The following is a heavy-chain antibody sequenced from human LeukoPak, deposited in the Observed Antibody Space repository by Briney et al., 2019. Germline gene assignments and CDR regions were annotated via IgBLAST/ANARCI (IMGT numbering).Heavy chain of an antibody. Sequence: GASVKVSCKASGYTFTGYYMHWVRQAPGQGLEWMGWINPNSGGTNYAQKFQGRVAMTRDTSISTAYMELSRLRSDDTAVYYCARAPKFRLVGVPKGPLDPWGQGTLVTVSS. CDR2: INPNSGGT. V-gene: IGHV1-2*02. CDR3: ARAPKFRLVGVPKGPLDP. CDR1: GYTFTGYY. J-gene: IGHJ5*02. D-gene: IGHD1-26*01.